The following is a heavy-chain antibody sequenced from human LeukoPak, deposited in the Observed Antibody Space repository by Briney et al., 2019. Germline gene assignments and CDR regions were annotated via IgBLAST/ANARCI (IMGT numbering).Heavy chain of an antibody. D-gene: IGHD3-22*01. CDR1: GFTFDGYA. CDR3: AKGSYDSSGYWFDY. J-gene: IGHJ4*02. V-gene: IGHV3-9*01. Sequence: GGSLRLSCVASGFTFDGYAMHWVRQAPGKGLEWVSGISWNSGNIGYADSVKGRFTISRDNAKNSLYLQMNSLRAEDTAVYYCAKGSYDSSGYWFDYWGQGTLVTVSS. CDR2: ISWNSGNI.